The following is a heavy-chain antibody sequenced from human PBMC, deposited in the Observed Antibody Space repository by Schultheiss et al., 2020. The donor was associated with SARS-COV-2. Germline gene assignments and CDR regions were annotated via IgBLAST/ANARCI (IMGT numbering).Heavy chain of an antibody. Sequence: SQTLSLTCAVYGGSFSGYYWSWIRQPPGKGLEWIGYIYYSGSTNYNPSLKSRVTISVDTSKNQFSLKLSSVTAADTAVYYCARGSQRARDYYGMDVWGQGTTVTVSS. CDR2: IYYSGST. CDR1: GGSFSGYY. J-gene: IGHJ6*02. D-gene: IGHD5-24*01. CDR3: ARGSQRARDYYGMDV. V-gene: IGHV4-59*08.